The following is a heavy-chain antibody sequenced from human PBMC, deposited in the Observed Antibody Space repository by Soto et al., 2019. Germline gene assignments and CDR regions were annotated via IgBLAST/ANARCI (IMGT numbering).Heavy chain of an antibody. CDR3: ARYRFSGSKWSKFDF. D-gene: IGHD6-13*01. V-gene: IGHV4-31*03. CDR2: IYYSGST. J-gene: IGHJ4*02. CDR1: GVTISSGAYY. Sequence: TLSLTCTVSGVTISSGAYYWSWIRQPPGKGLEWIGNIYYSGSTYYSPSLKSRVAISLDTSKNQFSLRLSSVTAADTAVYYCARYRFSGSKWSKFDFWGQGTLVTVYS.